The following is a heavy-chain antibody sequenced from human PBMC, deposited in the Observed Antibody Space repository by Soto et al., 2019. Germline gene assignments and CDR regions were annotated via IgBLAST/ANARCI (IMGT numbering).Heavy chain of an antibody. CDR2: IWFDGSNK. Sequence: GGSLRLSCAASGFSFSSYGMHWVRQAPGKGPEWVAVIWFDGSNKYYADSVKGRFTISRDNSENTVYLQMNSLRAEDTAVYYCARAPFHHYMDVWGKGTTVTVSS. V-gene: IGHV3-33*01. CDR3: ARAPFHHYMDV. CDR1: GFSFSSYG. J-gene: IGHJ6*03.